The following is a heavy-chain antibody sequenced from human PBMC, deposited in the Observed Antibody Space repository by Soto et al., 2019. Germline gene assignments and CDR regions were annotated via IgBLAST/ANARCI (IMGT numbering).Heavy chain of an antibody. V-gene: IGHV4-39*01. CDR3: ARQDYFYYGMDV. J-gene: IGHJ6*02. Sequence: SETLSLTCDVSGDTISTGGYTWAWIRQPPGKGLEWIGNIYHSGSTNYNPSLKSRVTISVDTSKNQFSLKLSSVTAADTAVYYCARQDYFYYGMDVWGQGTTVTSP. CDR1: GDTISTGGYT. CDR2: IYHSGST.